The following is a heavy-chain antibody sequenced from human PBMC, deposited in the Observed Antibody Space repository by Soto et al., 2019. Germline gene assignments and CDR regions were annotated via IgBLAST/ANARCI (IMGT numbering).Heavy chain of an antibody. CDR3: ARRFCSEHRCLNWFDP. Sequence: ASVKVSCKASGGTFSSYAISWVRQAPGQGLEWMGGIIPIFGTANYAQKFQGRVTITADESTSTAYIELSSLRSEDTAVYFCARRFCSEHRCLNWFDPWGQGTLVTVSS. V-gene: IGHV1-69*13. CDR1: GGTFSSYA. CDR2: IIPIFGTA. J-gene: IGHJ5*02. D-gene: IGHD2-15*01.